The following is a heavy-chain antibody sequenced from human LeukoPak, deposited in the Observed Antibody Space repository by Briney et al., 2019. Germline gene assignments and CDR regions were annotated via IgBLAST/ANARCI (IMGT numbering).Heavy chain of an antibody. CDR2: ISAYNGNT. Sequence: ASVKVSCKASGYTFTSYGISWVRQAPGQGLEWMGSISAYNGNTNYAQKLQGRVTMTTDTSTSTAYMELRSLRSDDTAVYYCARGSSGSYPEVDYFQHWGQGTLVTVSS. V-gene: IGHV1-18*01. D-gene: IGHD1-26*01. CDR3: ARGSSGSYPEVDYFQH. J-gene: IGHJ1*01. CDR1: GYTFTSYG.